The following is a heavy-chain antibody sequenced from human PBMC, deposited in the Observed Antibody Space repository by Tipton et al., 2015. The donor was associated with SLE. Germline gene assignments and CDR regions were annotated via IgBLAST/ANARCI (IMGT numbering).Heavy chain of an antibody. Sequence: SGFTFSSYGMHWVRQAPGKGLEWVAVIWYDGSNKYYADSVKGRFTISRDNSKNTLYLQMNSLRAEDTAVYYCAMSSSWYESDFQHWGQGTLVTVSS. D-gene: IGHD6-13*01. CDR2: IWYDGSNK. CDR1: GFTFSSYG. V-gene: IGHV3-33*01. J-gene: IGHJ1*01. CDR3: AMSSSWYESDFQH.